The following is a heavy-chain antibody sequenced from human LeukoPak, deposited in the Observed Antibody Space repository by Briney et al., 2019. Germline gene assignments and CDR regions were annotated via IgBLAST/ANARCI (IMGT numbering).Heavy chain of an antibody. Sequence: GGSLRLSCAASGFTFSTYGMHWVRQAPGKGLEWVAVISYDGSDKYYTDSVKGRFTISRDNSKNTLYLQMNSLRAEDTAVYYCVGTVPAAAIQGWDHWGQGTLVTVSS. D-gene: IGHD2-2*01. CDR1: GFTFSTYG. J-gene: IGHJ4*02. V-gene: IGHV3-30*03. CDR3: VGTVPAAAIQGWDH. CDR2: ISYDGSDK.